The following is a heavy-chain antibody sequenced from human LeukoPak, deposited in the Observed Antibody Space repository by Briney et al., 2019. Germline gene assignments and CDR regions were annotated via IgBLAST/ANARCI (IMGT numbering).Heavy chain of an antibody. V-gene: IGHV4-59*01. CDR3: ARGLVLATDDAFDI. CDR2: VYDNDIS. CDR1: GASLRSYF. D-gene: IGHD5-12*01. Sequence: WEALALTFSGSGASLRSYFWGWIRQAPGKGLGGIGYVYDNDISNFNPALESRVTILVDRSKSQFSLKLRSVTAADTAVYYCARGLVLATDDAFDIWGPGTMVTVSS. J-gene: IGHJ3*02.